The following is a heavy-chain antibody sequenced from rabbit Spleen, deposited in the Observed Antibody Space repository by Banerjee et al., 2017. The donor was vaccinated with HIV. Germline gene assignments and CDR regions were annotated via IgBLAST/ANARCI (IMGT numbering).Heavy chain of an antibody. CDR1: GFDLSSYYY. CDR3: VREVAAKFSL. Sequence: QSLEESGGGLVKPEGSLTLTCTASGFDLSSYYYMCWVRQAPGKGLEWIACIYGGGGGNTFDASWAKGRFTISKTSSTTVTLQMTSLTAADTATYFCVREVAAKFSLWGPGTLVTVS. CDR2: IYGGGGGNT. J-gene: IGHJ4*01. D-gene: IGHD4-1*01. V-gene: IGHV1S40*01.